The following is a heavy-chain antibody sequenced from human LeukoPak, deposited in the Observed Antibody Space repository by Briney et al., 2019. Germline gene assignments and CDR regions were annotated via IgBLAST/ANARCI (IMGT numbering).Heavy chain of an antibody. CDR3: ARRSHCMGGSCPPV. J-gene: IGHJ6*02. CDR2: IYYGGRT. D-gene: IGHD2-15*01. Sequence: PGGSLRLSCAASGFTFSSYAMSWVRQAPGKGLEWIGSIYYGGRTYYNPSLKSRVIISSDTSKNQFSLNLNSVTATDTAVYYCARRSHCMGGSCPPVWGQGTTVTVSS. V-gene: IGHV4-39*01. CDR1: GFTFSSYA.